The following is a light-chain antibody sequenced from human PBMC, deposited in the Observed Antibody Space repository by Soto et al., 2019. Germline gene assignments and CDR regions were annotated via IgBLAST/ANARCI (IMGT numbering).Light chain of an antibody. CDR3: QQYGSSTRST. CDR2: GAS. J-gene: IGKJ2*01. V-gene: IGKV3-20*01. CDR1: QSVSSSY. Sequence: EIVLTQSPGTLSLSPGERATLSCRASQSVSSSYLAWYQQKPGQAPRLLIYGASSRATGIPDRFSVSGSGKDFTLTISRLEPEDFAVYYWQQYGSSTRSTFGQGTKLEIK.